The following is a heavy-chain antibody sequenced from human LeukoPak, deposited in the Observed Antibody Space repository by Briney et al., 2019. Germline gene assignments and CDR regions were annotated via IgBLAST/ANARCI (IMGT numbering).Heavy chain of an antibody. Sequence: PSETLSLTCTVSGGSISSSSYYWGWIRQPPGKGLEWIGSIYYSGSTNYNPSLKSRVTISVDTSKNQFSLKLSSVTAADTAVYYCARDRWELQGVDYYYYYGMDVWGQGTTVTVSS. J-gene: IGHJ6*02. CDR1: GGSISSSSYY. D-gene: IGHD1-26*01. CDR3: ARDRWELQGVDYYYYYGMDV. V-gene: IGHV4-39*07. CDR2: IYYSGST.